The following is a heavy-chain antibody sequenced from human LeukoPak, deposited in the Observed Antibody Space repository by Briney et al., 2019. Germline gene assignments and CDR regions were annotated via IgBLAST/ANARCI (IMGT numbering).Heavy chain of an antibody. CDR1: GGSFSGYY. J-gene: IGHJ4*02. V-gene: IGHV4-34*01. D-gene: IGHD4-17*01. CDR3: ASLADFPMTTAIDY. CDR2: IYYSGST. Sequence: SETLSLTCAVYGGSFSGYYWSWIRQPPGKGLEWIGSIYYSGSTYYNPSLKSRVTISVDTSKNQFSLKLSSVTAADTAVYYCASLADFPMTTAIDYWGQGTLVTVSS.